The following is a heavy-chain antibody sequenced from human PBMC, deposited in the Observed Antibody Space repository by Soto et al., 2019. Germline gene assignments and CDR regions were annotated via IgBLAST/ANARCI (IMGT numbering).Heavy chain of an antibody. D-gene: IGHD2-15*01. CDR3: ARGYCSGGSCYSHYGWFDP. V-gene: IGHV4-59*01. CDR1: GGSISSYY. CDR2: IYYSGST. Sequence: SETLSLTCTVSGGSISSYYWSWIRQPPGKGLEWIGYIYYSGSTNYNPSLKSRVTISVDTSKNQFSLKLSSVTAADTAVYYCARGYCSGGSCYSHYGWFDPWGQGTLVTVSS. J-gene: IGHJ5*02.